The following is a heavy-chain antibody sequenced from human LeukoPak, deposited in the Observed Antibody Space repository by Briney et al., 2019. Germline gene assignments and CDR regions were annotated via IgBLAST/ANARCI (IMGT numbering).Heavy chain of an antibody. CDR3: AQGIPQGGT. D-gene: IGHD3-16*01. J-gene: IGHJ5*02. CDR2: ISSSSSYI. V-gene: IGHV3-21*01. CDR1: GFTFSSYW. Sequence: GGSLRLSCAASGFTFSSYWMTWVRQAPGKGLECVSSISSSSSYIYYADSVKGRFTISRDNAKNSLYLQMNSLRAEDTAVYYCAQGIPQGGTWGQGTLVTVSS.